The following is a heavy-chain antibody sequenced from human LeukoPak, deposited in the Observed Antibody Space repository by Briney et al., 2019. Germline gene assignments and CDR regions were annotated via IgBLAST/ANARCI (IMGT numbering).Heavy chain of an antibody. J-gene: IGHJ4*02. Sequence: GGSLRLSCVASGFTFSDAWMAWVRRAPGKGLEWVANIKEDGGVKNYVDSVRGRFTISRDNAKKSLFLQMNNLRAEDSAVYYCARDRAYSSFDYWGQGTLVTVSS. D-gene: IGHD6-13*01. V-gene: IGHV3-7*01. CDR3: ARDRAYSSFDY. CDR1: GFTFSDAW. CDR2: IKEDGGVK.